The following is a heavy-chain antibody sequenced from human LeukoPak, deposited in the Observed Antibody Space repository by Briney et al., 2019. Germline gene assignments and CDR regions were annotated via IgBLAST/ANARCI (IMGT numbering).Heavy chain of an antibody. J-gene: IGHJ5*02. D-gene: IGHD3-10*01. V-gene: IGHV5-51*01. CDR3: AREGRGVNYYFGFDP. CDR1: GYSFTSYW. CDR2: IYPGDSDT. Sequence: PGESLKISCKGSGYSFTSYWIGWVRQMPGKGLEWMGIIYPGDSDTRYSPSFQGQVTISADKSISTAYLQWSSLKASDTAMYYCAREGRGVNYYFGFDPWGQGTLVTVSS.